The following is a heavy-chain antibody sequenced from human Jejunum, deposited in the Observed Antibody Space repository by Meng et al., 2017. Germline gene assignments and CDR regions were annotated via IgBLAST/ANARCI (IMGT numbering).Heavy chain of an antibody. CDR2: INNDGSDT. CDR3: ARDKPHNWFDP. V-gene: IGHV3-74*01. J-gene: IGHJ5*02. Sequence: GQLQASGPGLVKPSGTLSLTCAVSGGSITSTKWWSWVRQAPGKGLVWVSRINNDGSDTTYADSVKGRFTISRDNAQNMLYLQMNSLRVEDTAVYYCARDKPHNWFDPWGQGTLVTVSS. CDR1: GGSITSTKW.